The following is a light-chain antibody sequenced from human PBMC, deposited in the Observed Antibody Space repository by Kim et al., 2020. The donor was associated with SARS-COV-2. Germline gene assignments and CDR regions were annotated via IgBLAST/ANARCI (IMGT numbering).Light chain of an antibody. CDR1: QSVSSH. Sequence: SLSPGERATLSCRASQSVSSHLAWYQQKPGQAPRLLISDASNRATGIPARFSGSGSGTDFTLTISSLEPEDFAVYYCQQGSNWPWTFGQGTKVEI. CDR2: DAS. CDR3: QQGSNWPWT. V-gene: IGKV3-11*01. J-gene: IGKJ1*01.